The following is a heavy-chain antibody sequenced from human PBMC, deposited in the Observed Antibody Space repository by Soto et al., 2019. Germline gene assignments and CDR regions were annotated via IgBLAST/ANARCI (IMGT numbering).Heavy chain of an antibody. D-gene: IGHD4-17*01. Sequence: SETLSLTCTVSGGSISSGGYYWSWIRQHPGKGLEWIGYIYYSGSTYYNPSLKSRVTISVDTSKNQFSLKLSSVTAADTAVYYCARIPEATVTALDYWGQGTLVTVSS. CDR2: IYYSGST. CDR1: GGSISSGGYY. V-gene: IGHV4-31*03. J-gene: IGHJ4*02. CDR3: ARIPEATVTALDY.